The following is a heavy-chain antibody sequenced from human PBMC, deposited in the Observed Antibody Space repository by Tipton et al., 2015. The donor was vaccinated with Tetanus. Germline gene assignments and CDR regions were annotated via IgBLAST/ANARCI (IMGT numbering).Heavy chain of an antibody. Sequence: GSLRLSCAASGFTFSLYAMNWVRQAPGKGLECVSVIGGVDSFTGYADSVKGRFTISRDNVKNSLYLEMSSLRGEDTAVYFCAREQDLPIIDSHSSAVFDYWGQGTQVTVSS. V-gene: IGHV3-21*01. D-gene: IGHD6-6*01. J-gene: IGHJ4*02. CDR3: AREQDLPIIDSHSSAVFDY. CDR1: GFTFSLYA. CDR2: IGGVDSFT.